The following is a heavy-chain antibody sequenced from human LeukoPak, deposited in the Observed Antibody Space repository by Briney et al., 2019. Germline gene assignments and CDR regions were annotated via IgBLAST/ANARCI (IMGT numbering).Heavy chain of an antibody. CDR3: ARDRYYDFWSGSDY. D-gene: IGHD3-3*01. CDR2: MKQDGSEK. V-gene: IGHV3-7*01. CDR1: GFAFSLYW. J-gene: IGHJ4*02. Sequence: GGSLRLSCVGSGFAFSLYWMTWVRQAPGKGLEWVANMKQDGSEKYYVDSVKGRFTISRDNAKNSLYLQMNSLRAEDTAVYYCARDRYYDFWSGSDYWGQGTLVTVSS.